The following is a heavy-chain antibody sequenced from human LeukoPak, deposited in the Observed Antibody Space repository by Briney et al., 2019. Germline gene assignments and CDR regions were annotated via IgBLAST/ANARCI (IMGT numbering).Heavy chain of an antibody. V-gene: IGHV3-23*01. D-gene: IGHD3-3*01. CDR3: AKSPFGPGAFDI. Sequence: GSLRLSCAASGFTFDDYGMSWVRQAPGKGLEWVSAISGSGGSTYYADSVKGRFTISRDNSKNTLYLQMNSLRAEDTAVYYCAKSPFGPGAFDIWGQGTMVTVSS. J-gene: IGHJ3*02. CDR2: ISGSGGST. CDR1: GFTFDDYG.